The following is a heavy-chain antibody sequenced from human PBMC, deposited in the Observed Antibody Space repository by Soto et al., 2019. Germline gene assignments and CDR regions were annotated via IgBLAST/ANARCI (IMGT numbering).Heavy chain of an antibody. Sequence: GASVKVSCKASGYTFTSYAMHWVRQAPGQRLEWMGWINAGNGNTKYSQKFQGRVTITRDTSASTAYMELSSLRSEGTAVYYCARSKYYYGSGTLDYWGQGTLVTVSS. CDR1: GYTFTSYA. CDR3: ARSKYYYGSGTLDY. CDR2: INAGNGNT. D-gene: IGHD3-10*01. J-gene: IGHJ4*02. V-gene: IGHV1-3*01.